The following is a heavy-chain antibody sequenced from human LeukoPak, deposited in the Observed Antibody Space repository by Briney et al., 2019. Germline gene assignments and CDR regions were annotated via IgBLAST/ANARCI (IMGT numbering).Heavy chain of an antibody. CDR3: AREERAGGAFDI. V-gene: IGHV1-46*01. CDR2: INPSGSST. D-gene: IGHD1-26*01. CDR1: GYTFTSYY. J-gene: IGHJ3*02. Sequence: ASVKLSCTASGYTFTSYYMHWVRQAPGQGLEWVGIINPSGSSTSYAHKFQGRVTITRDTSTCTVYMELSSLRSEDTAVYYCAREERAGGAFDIWGQGTMVTVSS.